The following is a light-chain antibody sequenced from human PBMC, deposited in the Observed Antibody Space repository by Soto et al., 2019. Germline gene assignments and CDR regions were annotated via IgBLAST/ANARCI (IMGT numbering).Light chain of an antibody. CDR2: DAS. CDR1: QSVSSY. J-gene: IGKJ5*01. V-gene: IGKV3-11*01. Sequence: EIVLTQSPATLSLSPGERATLSCRASQSVSSYLAWYQRKPGQAPRLLIYDASNRATGIPARFSGSGSGTDFTLTISSLEPEDFALYYCQQRSNWPITFGQGTRLEIK. CDR3: QQRSNWPIT.